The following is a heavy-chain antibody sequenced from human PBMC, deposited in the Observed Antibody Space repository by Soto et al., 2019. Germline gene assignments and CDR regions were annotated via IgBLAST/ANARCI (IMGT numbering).Heavy chain of an antibody. V-gene: IGHV4-30-4*02. D-gene: IGHD1-20*01. CDR2: ISYSGTT. J-gene: IGHJ6*02. CDR1: GDSIINGDYY. CDR3: ARYKSNYYYGMDV. Sequence: PSETLSLTCTVSGDSIINGDYYWSWIRQPPGKGLEWIGFISYSGTTSYSPSLKSRVTISVDTSKNQFSLKLSSVTAADTAVYYCARYKSNYYYGMDVWGQGTTVTVSS.